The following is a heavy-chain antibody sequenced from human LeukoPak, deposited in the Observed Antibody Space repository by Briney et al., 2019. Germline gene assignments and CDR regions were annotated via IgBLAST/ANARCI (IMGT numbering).Heavy chain of an antibody. CDR3: ARSFSTSWYGDFDY. D-gene: IGHD6-13*01. CDR2: VYHTGST. CDR1: GGSISTYY. Sequence: SGTLSLTCTVSGGSISTYYWSWIRQPPGKGLEWIGYVYHTGSTNYNPSLKSRVTISVDTSKNQFSLKLNSVTAADTAVYYCARSFSTSWYGDFDYWGQGTLVTVSS. J-gene: IGHJ4*02. V-gene: IGHV4-59*01.